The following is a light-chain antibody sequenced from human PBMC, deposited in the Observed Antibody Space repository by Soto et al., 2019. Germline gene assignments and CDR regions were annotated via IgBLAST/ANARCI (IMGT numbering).Light chain of an antibody. J-gene: IGKJ3*01. CDR3: QQYGSSLLFT. V-gene: IGKV3-20*01. CDR1: QSVSSSY. CDR2: GAS. Sequence: EIVLTQSPGTLSLSPGERATLSCRASQSVSSSYLAWYQQKPGQAPRLLIYGASSRATGIPDWFSGSGSGTDFTLTISSLVPEDFAVYSCQQYGSSLLFTFGPGTKVDIK.